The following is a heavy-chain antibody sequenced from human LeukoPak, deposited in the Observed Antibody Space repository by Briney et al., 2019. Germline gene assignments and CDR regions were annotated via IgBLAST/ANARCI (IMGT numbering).Heavy chain of an antibody. CDR2: IWYDGSNK. J-gene: IGHJ3*02. CDR1: GFIFSSYG. D-gene: IGHD6-6*01. Sequence: PGGSLRLSCAASGFIFSSYGMHWVRQAPGKGLEWVAVIWYDGSNKYYADSVKGRFTISRDNSKNTLYLQMNSLRAEDTAVYYCARVWYRFSSSPDDAFDIWGQGTMVTVSS. V-gene: IGHV3-33*08. CDR3: ARVWYRFSSSPDDAFDI.